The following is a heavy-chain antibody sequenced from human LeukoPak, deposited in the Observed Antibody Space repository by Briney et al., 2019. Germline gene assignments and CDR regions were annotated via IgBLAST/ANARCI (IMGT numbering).Heavy chain of an antibody. CDR3: ARIQPFDYYDSSGYDY. V-gene: IGHV1-2*02. J-gene: IGHJ4*02. D-gene: IGHD3-22*01. CDR2: INPNSGGT. CDR1: GYTFTGYY. Sequence: ASVKVSCKASGYTFTGYYMHWVRQAPGQGLEWMGWINPNSGGTNYAQKLQGRVTMTRDTSISTAYMELSRLRSDDTAVYYCARIQPFDYYDSSGYDYWGQGTLVTVSS.